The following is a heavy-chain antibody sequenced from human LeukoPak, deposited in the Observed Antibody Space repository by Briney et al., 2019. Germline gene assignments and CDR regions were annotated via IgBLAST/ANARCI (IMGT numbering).Heavy chain of an antibody. D-gene: IGHD3-10*01. J-gene: IGHJ4*02. CDR2: ISAYNGNT. Sequence: GASVKVSCKASGYTFTSYGISWVRQAPGQGLEWMGWISAYNGNTNYAQKLQGRVTMTTDTSTSTAYMELRSLRSDDTAVYYCARHVVRGVIITSEIDYWGQGTLVTVSS. CDR1: GYTFTSYG. V-gene: IGHV1-18*04. CDR3: ARHVVRGVIITSEIDY.